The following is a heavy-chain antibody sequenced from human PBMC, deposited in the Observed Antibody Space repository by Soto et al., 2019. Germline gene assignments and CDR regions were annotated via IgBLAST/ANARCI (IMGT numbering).Heavy chain of an antibody. CDR1: GFTFSSYA. Sequence: GGSLRLSCAASGFTFSSYAMSWVRQAPGKGLAWVSAISGSGGSTYYADSVKGRFTISRDNSKNTLYLQMNSLRAEDTAVYYCATDLCGSTGRFDYWGQGTLVTVSS. D-gene: IGHD2-21*01. J-gene: IGHJ4*02. CDR2: ISGSGGST. CDR3: ATDLCGSTGRFDY. V-gene: IGHV3-23*01.